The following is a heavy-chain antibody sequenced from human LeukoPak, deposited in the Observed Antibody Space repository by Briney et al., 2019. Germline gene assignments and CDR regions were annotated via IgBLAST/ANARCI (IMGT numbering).Heavy chain of an antibody. V-gene: IGHV3-23*01. D-gene: IGHD3-10*01. J-gene: IGHJ4*02. CDR3: AKRYYYGSGSYDY. CDR1: GFTFSSYA. Sequence: PGGSLRLSCAASGFTFSSYAMSWARQAPGKGLEWVSSISGSGGTTYYADSVKGRFTISRDNSKNTLFLQMNSLRAEDTAVYYCAKRYYYGSGSYDYWGQGTLVTVSS. CDR2: ISGSGGTT.